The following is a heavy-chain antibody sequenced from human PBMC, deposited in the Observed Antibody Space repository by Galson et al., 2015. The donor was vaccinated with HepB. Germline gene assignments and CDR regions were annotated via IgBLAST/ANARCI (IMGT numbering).Heavy chain of an antibody. CDR2: ISYDGSNK. V-gene: IGHV3-30*04. CDR3: ARGSYSGLRYGY. Sequence: SLRLSCAASGFTFSSYAMHWVRQAPGKGLEWVAVISYDGSNKYYADSVKGRFTISRDNSKNTLYLQMNSLRAEDTAVYYCARGSYSGLRYGYWGQGTLVTVSS. J-gene: IGHJ4*02. CDR1: GFTFSSYA. D-gene: IGHD4-17*01.